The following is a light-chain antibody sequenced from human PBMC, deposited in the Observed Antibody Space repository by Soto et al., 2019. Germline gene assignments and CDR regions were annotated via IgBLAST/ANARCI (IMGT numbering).Light chain of an antibody. CDR1: ESVSSSY. V-gene: IGKV3-20*01. Sequence: DIVLTQSPATLSLSPGERATLSCRASESVSSSYLAWYQQKPGQAPRLLIFGASSRATGTPDRFSGSGSGTDFTLTISRLEPEDFAVYYCQQYGSSPPWTFGQGTKVDI. J-gene: IGKJ1*01. CDR2: GAS. CDR3: QQYGSSPPWT.